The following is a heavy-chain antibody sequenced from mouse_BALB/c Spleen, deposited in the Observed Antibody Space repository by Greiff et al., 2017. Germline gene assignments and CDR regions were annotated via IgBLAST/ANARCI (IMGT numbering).Heavy chain of an antibody. V-gene: IGHV1S29*02. CDR3: ARRGGGYAMDY. Sequence: VQLQQSGPELVKPGASVKISCKASGYSFTSYYMHWVKQSHGKSLEWIGYIDPFNGGTSYNQKFKGKATLTVDKSSSTAYMHLSSLTSEDSAVYYCARRGGGYAMDYWGQGTSVTVSS. CDR1: GYSFTSYY. J-gene: IGHJ4*01. CDR2: IDPFNGGT.